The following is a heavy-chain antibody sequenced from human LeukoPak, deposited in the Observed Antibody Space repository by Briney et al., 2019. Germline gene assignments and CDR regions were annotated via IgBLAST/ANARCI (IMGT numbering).Heavy chain of an antibody. CDR3: AKDLNYGDLFDY. J-gene: IGHJ4*02. D-gene: IGHD4-17*01. V-gene: IGHV3-30*04. CDR1: GFTFSSYA. CDR2: ISYDGSNK. Sequence: PGRSLRLSCAASGFTFSSYAMHWVRQAPGKGLEWVAVISYDGSNKYYADSVKGRFTISRDNYKNTLSLQMSSLRSEDTALYYCAKDLNYGDLFDYWGQGTLVTVSS.